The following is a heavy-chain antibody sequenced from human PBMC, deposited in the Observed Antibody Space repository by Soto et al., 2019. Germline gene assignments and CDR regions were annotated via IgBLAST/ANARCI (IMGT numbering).Heavy chain of an antibody. CDR3: ARERSDSSGYYYFDY. CDR2: INHSGST. CDR1: GGSFSGYY. J-gene: IGHJ4*02. V-gene: IGHV4-34*01. D-gene: IGHD3-22*01. Sequence: SETLSLTCAVYGGSFSGYYWSWIRQPPGKGLEWIGEINHSGSTNYNPSLKSRVTISVDTSKNQFSLKLSSVTAADTAVYYCARERSDSSGYYYFDYWGQGTLVTVSS.